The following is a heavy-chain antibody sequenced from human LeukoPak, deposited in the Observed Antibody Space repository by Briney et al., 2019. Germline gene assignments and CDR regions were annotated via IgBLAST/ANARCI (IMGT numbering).Heavy chain of an antibody. CDR3: ARETYYDSSGYDY. CDR2: TRNKANGYTT. V-gene: IGHV3-72*01. J-gene: IGHJ4*02. CDR1: GFTFSDHY. D-gene: IGHD3-22*01. Sequence: GGSLRLSCAASGFTFSDHYMDWVRQAAGKELEWVGRTRNKANGYTTEYAASVKGRFTISRDDSKNSLYLQMNSLKTEDTAVYYCARETYYDSSGYDYWGQGTLVTVSS.